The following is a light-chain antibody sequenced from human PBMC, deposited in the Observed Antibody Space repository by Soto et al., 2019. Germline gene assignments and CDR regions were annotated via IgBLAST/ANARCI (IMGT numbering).Light chain of an antibody. CDR3: QQRSNWPRT. Sequence: EIVMTQSPASLSVSPGESVTLSCRASQSGASNLAWYQQKPGQAPRLLIYDVSNRATGIPARFSGSGSGTDFTLTISSLEPEDFAVYYCQQRSNWPRTFGQGTKVDIK. V-gene: IGKV3-11*01. CDR1: QSGASN. J-gene: IGKJ1*01. CDR2: DVS.